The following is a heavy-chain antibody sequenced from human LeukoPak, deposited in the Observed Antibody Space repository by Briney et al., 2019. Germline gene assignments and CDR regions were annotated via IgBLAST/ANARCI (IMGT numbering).Heavy chain of an antibody. V-gene: IGHV3-48*04. D-gene: IGHD3-3*01. CDR1: GFTFSNYN. Sequence: PGGSLRLSCAASGFTFSNYNMNWVRQAPGKGLEWVSYISSSGSTIYYADSVKGRFTISRDNAKNSLYLQMNSLRAEDTAVYYCARGPPKYYDFWSGYYLWGQGTLVTVSS. J-gene: IGHJ4*02. CDR2: ISSSGSTI. CDR3: ARGPPKYYDFWSGYYL.